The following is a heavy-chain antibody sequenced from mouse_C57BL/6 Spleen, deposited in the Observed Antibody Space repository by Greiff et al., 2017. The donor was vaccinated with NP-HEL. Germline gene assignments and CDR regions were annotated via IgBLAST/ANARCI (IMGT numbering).Heavy chain of an antibody. CDR3: TRDYYYGSSDY. CDR1: GFTFSSYA. Sequence: EVQRVESGEGLVKPGGSLKLSCAASGFTFSSYAMSWVRQTPEKRLEWVAYISSGGDYIYYADTVKGRFTISRDNARNTLYLQISSLKSEDTAMYYCTRDYYYGSSDYWGQGTTLTVSS. D-gene: IGHD1-1*01. V-gene: IGHV5-9-1*02. CDR2: ISSGGDYI. J-gene: IGHJ2*01.